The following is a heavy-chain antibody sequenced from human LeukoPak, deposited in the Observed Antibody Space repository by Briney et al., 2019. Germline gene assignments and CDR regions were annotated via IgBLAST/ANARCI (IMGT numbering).Heavy chain of an antibody. CDR3: ARSLNAAPKLCAFDI. Sequence: SETLSLTCIVSGASIRSYYWSWIRQPPGKGLEWFGYVYDSGSTSYNPSLKSRVTISIDTSKTQFSLKLSSVTAADTAVYYCARSLNAAPKLCAFDIWGQGAMVTVSS. CDR1: GASIRSYY. V-gene: IGHV4-4*08. CDR2: VYDSGST. J-gene: IGHJ3*02. D-gene: IGHD2-15*01.